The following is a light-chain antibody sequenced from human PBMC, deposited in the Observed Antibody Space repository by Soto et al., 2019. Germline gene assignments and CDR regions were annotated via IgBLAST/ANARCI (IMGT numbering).Light chain of an antibody. CDR3: QQYDDLPIT. Sequence: DIQVTQSPPTLSASVGDRVTITCRASQTISTWMAWYQQKPGKAPKLLVYDASTLQSGVASRFSGSGSGTEFTLIISGLQPEDVATYYCQQYDDLPITFGQGTRLQIK. J-gene: IGKJ5*01. CDR1: QTISTW. V-gene: IGKV1-5*01. CDR2: DAS.